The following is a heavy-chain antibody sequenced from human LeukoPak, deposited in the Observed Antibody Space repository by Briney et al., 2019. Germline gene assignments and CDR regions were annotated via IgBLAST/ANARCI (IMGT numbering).Heavy chain of an antibody. CDR3: ARSDDGSFSY. J-gene: IGHJ4*02. Sequence: GGSLRLSRAASGFSFSNYVMHWVRQAPGKGLEYVSGITDNGRTTTYANSVKGRFTISRDNSKNTLYLQMGSLRSDDMAVYYCARSDDGSFSYWGQGTLVTVSS. V-gene: IGHV3-64*01. CDR2: ITDNGRTT. CDR1: GFSFSNYV. D-gene: IGHD1-26*01.